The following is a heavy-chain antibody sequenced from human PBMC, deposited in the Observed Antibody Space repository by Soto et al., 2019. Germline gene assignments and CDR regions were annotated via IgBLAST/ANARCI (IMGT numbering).Heavy chain of an antibody. Sequence: SGPTLVNPTHTLTVTCSFSGFSLSVYGVRVIWFRQPPGETLEWLALIHWNDDKRYSPYLKSRLTITKDTSKNQVVLTLTNLDPLDTGTYFCAHTKDSSGFLNSWGQGILVTISS. CDR2: IHWNDDK. J-gene: IGHJ4*02. V-gene: IGHV2-5*01. CDR3: AHTKDSSGFLNS. D-gene: IGHD3-22*01. CDR1: GFSLSVYGVR.